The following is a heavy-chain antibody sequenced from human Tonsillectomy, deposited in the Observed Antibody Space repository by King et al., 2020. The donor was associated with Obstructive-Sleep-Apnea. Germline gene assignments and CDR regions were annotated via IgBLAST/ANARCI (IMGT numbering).Heavy chain of an antibody. J-gene: IGHJ2*01. CDR3: ARDSSGYYWYFDL. CDR2: IYYSGST. V-gene: IGHV4-30-4*01. D-gene: IGHD3-22*01. CDR1: GGSISSGDYY. Sequence: QLQESGPGLVKPSQTLSLTCTVSGGSISSGDYYWSWIRKPPGKGLEWIGYIYYSGSTYYNPSLKSRVTISVDTSKNQFSLKLSSVTAADTAVYYCARDSSGYYWYFDLWGRGTLVTVSS.